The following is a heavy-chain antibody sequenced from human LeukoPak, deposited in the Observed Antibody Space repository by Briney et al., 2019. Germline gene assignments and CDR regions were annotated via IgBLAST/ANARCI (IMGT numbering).Heavy chain of an antibody. CDR1: GFTFSSYS. D-gene: IGHD6-13*01. CDR3: ARAERPLIAAG. Sequence: GGSLRLSCAASGFTFSSYSMNWVRQAPGKGLEWVSYISSSSSTIYYADSVKGRFTISRDNAKNSLYLQMNSLRAEDTAVYYCARAERPLIAAGWGQGTLVTVSS. V-gene: IGHV3-48*04. CDR2: ISSSSSTI. J-gene: IGHJ4*02.